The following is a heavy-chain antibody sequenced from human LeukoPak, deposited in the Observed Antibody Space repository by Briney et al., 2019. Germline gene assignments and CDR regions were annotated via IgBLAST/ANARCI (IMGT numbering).Heavy chain of an antibody. Sequence: SETLSLTCTVSGDSISGYYWSWIRQPPGKGLEWIAFIHSSGTTNYNPSLKSRVSISVDTSNNQFSLNVNSVTDADTAVYYCARGGASSEWFGPWGQGTLVTVSS. CDR3: ARGGASSEWFGP. V-gene: IGHV4-59*01. J-gene: IGHJ5*02. CDR2: IHSSGTT. CDR1: GDSISGYY. D-gene: IGHD6-25*01.